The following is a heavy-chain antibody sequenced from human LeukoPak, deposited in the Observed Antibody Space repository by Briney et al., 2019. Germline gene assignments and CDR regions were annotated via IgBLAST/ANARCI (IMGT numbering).Heavy chain of an antibody. V-gene: IGHV3-23*01. J-gene: IGHJ6*02. CDR1: GFTFSSYA. CDR2: ISGSGGNT. D-gene: IGHD3-3*01. CDR3: AKVLRFSIYYGMDV. Sequence: GGSLRLSCAASGFTFSSYAMSWVRQAPGKGLEWVSAISGSGGNTYYADSVKGRFTISRDNSKNTLYLQMNSLRAEDTAVYYCAKVLRFSIYYGMDVWGQGTTVTVSS.